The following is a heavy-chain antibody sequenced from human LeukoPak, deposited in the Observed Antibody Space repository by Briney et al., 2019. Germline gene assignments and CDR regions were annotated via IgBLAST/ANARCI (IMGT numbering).Heavy chain of an antibody. D-gene: IGHD6-19*01. CDR1: GGTFSSYA. CDR3: ARGQTIAVADY. Sequence: SVKVSCKASGGTFSSYAISWVRQAPGQGLEWMGGIIPIFGTANYAQKFRGRVTITTDKSTSTAYMELSSLRSEDTAVYYCARGQTIAVADYWGQGTLVTVSS. J-gene: IGHJ4*02. CDR2: IIPIFGTA. V-gene: IGHV1-69*05.